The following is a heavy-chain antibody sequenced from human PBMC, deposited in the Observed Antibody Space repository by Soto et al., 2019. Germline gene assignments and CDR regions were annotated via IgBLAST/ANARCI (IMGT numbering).Heavy chain of an antibody. V-gene: IGHV1-18*01. CDR2: ISAYNGNT. D-gene: IGHD3-9*01. CDR3: ARVYYVILTGYSPLIDY. J-gene: IGHJ4*02. CDR1: GYTFTSYG. Sequence: QVQLVQSGAEVKKPGASVKVSCKASGYTFTSYGISWVRQAPGQGLEWMGWISAYNGNTNYAQKLQGRVTMTTDTSTSTAYMELRSLRSDDTAVYYCARVYYVILTGYSPLIDYWGQGTLVTVSS.